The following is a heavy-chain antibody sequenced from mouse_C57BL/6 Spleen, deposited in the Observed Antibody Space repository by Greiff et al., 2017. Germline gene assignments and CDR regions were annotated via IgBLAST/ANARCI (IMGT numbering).Heavy chain of an antibody. J-gene: IGHJ1*03. CDR3: ARTGCNYGDWYFDV. Sequence: QVQLQESGPGLVQPSQSLSITCTVSGFSLTSYGVHWVRQSPGKGLEWLGVIWSGGSTDYNAAFISRLSISKDNSKSQVFFKMNSLQADDTAIYYCARTGCNYGDWYFDVWGTGTTVTVSS. D-gene: IGHD1-1*01. CDR2: IWSGGST. CDR1: GFSLTSYG. V-gene: IGHV2-2*01.